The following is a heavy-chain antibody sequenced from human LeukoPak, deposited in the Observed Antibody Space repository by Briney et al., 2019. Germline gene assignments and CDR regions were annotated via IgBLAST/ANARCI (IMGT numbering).Heavy chain of an antibody. Sequence: GESLKISCKASGYSFSNYWIGWVRQMPGKGLEWMGFIFPGDSDTRYSPSFQGQVTISADESISTAYLQWSSLKTSDTAIYYCARQAPDPAIWGQGTMVTVSS. CDR1: GYSFSNYW. CDR2: IFPGDSDT. J-gene: IGHJ3*02. V-gene: IGHV5-51*01. CDR3: ARQAPDPAI.